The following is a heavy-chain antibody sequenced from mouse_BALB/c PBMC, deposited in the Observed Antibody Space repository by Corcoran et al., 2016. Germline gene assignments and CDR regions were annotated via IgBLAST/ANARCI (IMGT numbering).Heavy chain of an antibody. J-gene: IGHJ4*01. CDR1: GFSNKDYY. Sequence: VQLQHSGAELVRPGALVKLFCNASGFSNKDYYMNWVKKRHEQGLEWIGWIDPENGNTIYDPKFRGKASITADTSSNTAYLQLSSLTSEDTAVYYCASDMDYWGQGTSVTVSS. V-gene: IGHV14-1*02. CDR3: ASDMDY. CDR2: IDPENGNT.